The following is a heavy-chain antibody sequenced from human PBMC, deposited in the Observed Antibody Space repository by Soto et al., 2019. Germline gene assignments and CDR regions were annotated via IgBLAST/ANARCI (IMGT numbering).Heavy chain of an antibody. Sequence: GGSLRLSCAASGFTFSSYGMHWVRQAPGKGLEWVAVIWYDGSNKYYADSVKGRFTISRDNSKNTLYLQMNSLRAEDTAVYYCARDVYSSSSERNRYYYYGMDVWGQGTTVTVSS. J-gene: IGHJ6*02. CDR2: IWYDGSNK. D-gene: IGHD6-6*01. V-gene: IGHV3-33*01. CDR3: ARDVYSSSSERNRYYYYGMDV. CDR1: GFTFSSYG.